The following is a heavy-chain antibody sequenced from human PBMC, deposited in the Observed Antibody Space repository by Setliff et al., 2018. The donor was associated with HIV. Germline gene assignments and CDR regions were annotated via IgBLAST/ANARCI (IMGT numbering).Heavy chain of an antibody. D-gene: IGHD4-17*01. V-gene: IGHV4-59*08. J-gene: IGHJ4*02. Sequence: PSETLSLTCSVSDGSISSHYWNWVRQPPGKGLEWIGYIHYTGSANYNPSLKSRVTISVDTSKNQFSLNLSSVTAADTAVYFCARVYYGDLEYWGQGTLVTVSS. CDR2: IHYTGSA. CDR1: DGSISSHY. CDR3: ARVYYGDLEY.